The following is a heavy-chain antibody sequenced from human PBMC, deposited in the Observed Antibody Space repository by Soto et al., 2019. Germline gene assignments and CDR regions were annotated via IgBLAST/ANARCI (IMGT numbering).Heavy chain of an antibody. Sequence: SETLSLTCAVSGGSISSSNWWSWVRQPPGKGLEWIGEIYHSGSTNYNPSLKSRVTISVDKSKNQFSLKLSSVTAADTAVYYCARDHYYYYGSGSYWWFDPWGQGTLVTVS. CDR1: GGSISSSNW. CDR2: IYHSGST. J-gene: IGHJ5*02. D-gene: IGHD3-10*01. CDR3: ARDHYYYYGSGSYWWFDP. V-gene: IGHV4-4*02.